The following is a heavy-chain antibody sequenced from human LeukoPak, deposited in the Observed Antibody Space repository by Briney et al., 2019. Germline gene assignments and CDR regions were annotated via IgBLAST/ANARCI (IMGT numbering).Heavy chain of an antibody. CDR3: AKDIEIRGGKWHGFSP. Sequence: GGSLRLSCAASGFRFGDYSMHWVRQAPGKGLEWVSGLTWNSAIIGYADSVKGRFTISRDNAKNSLYLQMNSLSAEDTALYYCAKDIEIRGGKWHGFSPWGQGTKLTVLS. D-gene: IGHD3-10*01. J-gene: IGHJ3*01. V-gene: IGHV3-9*01. CDR1: GFRFGDYS. CDR2: LTWNSAII.